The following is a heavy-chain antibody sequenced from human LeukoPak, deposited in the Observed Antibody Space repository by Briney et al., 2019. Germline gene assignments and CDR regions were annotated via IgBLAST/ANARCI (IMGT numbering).Heavy chain of an antibody. V-gene: IGHV1-8*01. CDR1: GYIFVTSD. J-gene: IGHJ4*02. CDR2: MNPLSGNT. D-gene: IGHD6-19*01. Sequence: TSVKVSCKASGYIFVTSDINWVRQAAGQGLEWMGWMNPLSGNTGYAQKFQGRVTMTRDTSIGTAYMELSSLRFEDSAVYYCVRSLAVDGTRAYWGQGTLVTVSS. CDR3: VRSLAVDGTRAY.